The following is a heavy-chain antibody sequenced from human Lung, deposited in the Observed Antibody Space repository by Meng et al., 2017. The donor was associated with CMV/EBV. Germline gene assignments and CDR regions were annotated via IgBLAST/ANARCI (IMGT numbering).Heavy chain of an antibody. D-gene: IGHD2-2*01. CDR2: MNPNSGNT. J-gene: IGHJ6*02. V-gene: IGHV1-8*01. CDR3: ARTRIEVEPDGRKIKYYNYGMDV. CDR1: GYMFTTYD. Sequence: SVXVSXXASGYMFTTYDINWVRQATGQGLEWMGWMNPNSGNTGYAQKFQGRVTLTRVTSISTAYMELISLTSDDTAVYYCARTRIEVEPDGRKIKYYNYGMDVWGQGXTVTVSS.